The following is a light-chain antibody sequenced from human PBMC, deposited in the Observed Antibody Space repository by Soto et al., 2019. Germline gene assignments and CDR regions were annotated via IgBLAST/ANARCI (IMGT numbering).Light chain of an antibody. CDR2: KGT. CDR3: CSSAPESTYV. CDR1: RSGVGAYNS. J-gene: IGLJ1*01. V-gene: IGLV2-23*01. Sequence: QSALAQPASVSGSPGQSITISCTGTRSGVGAYNSVSWYQQHPHRAPQVIIYKGTQRPSGVSNRFSGSTSGNAASLTISALQADDEADYFCCSSAPESTYVFGTGTKLTVL.